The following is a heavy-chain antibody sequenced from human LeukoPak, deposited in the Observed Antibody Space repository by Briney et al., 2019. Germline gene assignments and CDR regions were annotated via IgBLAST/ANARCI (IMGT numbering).Heavy chain of an antibody. V-gene: IGHV1-69*13. CDR3: ARGPYGYVNGGFDY. CDR1: GGTFSSYA. D-gene: IGHD5-18*01. Sequence: SVKVSCKASGGTFSSYAISWVRQAPGQGLEWMGGIIPIFGTANYAQKFQGRVTITADESTSTAYMELSSLRSEDTAVYYCARGPYGYVNGGFDYWGQGTLVTVSS. J-gene: IGHJ4*02. CDR2: IIPIFGTA.